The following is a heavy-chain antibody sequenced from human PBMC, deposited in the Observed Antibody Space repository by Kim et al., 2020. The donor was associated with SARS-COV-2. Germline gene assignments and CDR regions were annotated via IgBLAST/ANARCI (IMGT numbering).Heavy chain of an antibody. Sequence: SETLSLTCAVYGGSFSGYYWSWIRQPPGKGLEWIGEINHSGSTNYNPSLKSRVTISVDTSKNQFSLKLSSVTAADTAVYYCARDLIVVVTARHGYFDLWGRGTLVTVSS. CDR3: ARDLIVVVTARHGYFDL. CDR2: INHSGST. D-gene: IGHD2-21*02. J-gene: IGHJ2*01. CDR1: GGSFSGYY. V-gene: IGHV4-34*01.